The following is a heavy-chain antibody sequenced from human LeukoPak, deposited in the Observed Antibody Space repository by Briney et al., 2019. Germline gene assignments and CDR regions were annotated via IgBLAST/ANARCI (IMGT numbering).Heavy chain of an antibody. D-gene: IGHD2-15*01. CDR2: IYYSGST. Sequence: SETLSFTCTVSGGSISSSGYYWSWIRQHPGKGLEWIGYIYYSGSTYYNPSLKSRVTISVDTSKNQFSLKLSSVTAADTAVYYCARGKEAAVYWGQGTLVTASS. CDR1: GGSISSSGYY. CDR3: ARGKEAAVY. V-gene: IGHV4-31*03. J-gene: IGHJ4*02.